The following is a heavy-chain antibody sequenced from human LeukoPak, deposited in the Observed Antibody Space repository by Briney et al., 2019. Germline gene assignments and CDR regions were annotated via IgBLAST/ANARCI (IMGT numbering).Heavy chain of an antibody. CDR2: INPSGGST. CDR3: ARGPYGAGISNWFDP. V-gene: IGHV1-46*01. CDR1: GYTFTSYY. J-gene: IGHJ5*02. D-gene: IGHD3-10*01. Sequence: GASVKVSCKASGYTFTSYYMHWVRQAPGQGLEWMGIINPSGGSTSYAQKFQGRVTMTRDMSTSTVYMELSSLRSEDTAVYYCARGPYGAGISNWFDPWGQGTLVTVSS.